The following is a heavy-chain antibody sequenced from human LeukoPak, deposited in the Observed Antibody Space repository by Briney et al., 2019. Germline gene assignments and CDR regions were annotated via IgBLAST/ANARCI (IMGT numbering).Heavy chain of an antibody. V-gene: IGHV5-51*01. J-gene: IGHJ4*02. D-gene: IGHD4-17*01. CDR1: GYSFTSYW. Sequence: PGGSLRLSCKGSGYSFTSYWIGWVRQMPGKGLEWMGIIYPGDSDTRYSPSFQGQVTISADKSISTAYLQWSSLKASDTAMYYCARTTTVTCFDYWGQGTPVTVSS. CDR2: IYPGDSDT. CDR3: ARTTTVTCFDY.